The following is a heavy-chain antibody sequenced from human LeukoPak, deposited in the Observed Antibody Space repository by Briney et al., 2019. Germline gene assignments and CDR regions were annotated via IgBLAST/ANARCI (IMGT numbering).Heavy chain of an antibody. D-gene: IGHD1-1*01. CDR2: LDASGSQK. CDR3: AIWTSGNY. Sequence: GGSLRLSCAASGFTFNRSWMNWVRQAPGKGLEWVANLDASGSQKLYVDSVKGRFIISKDNPGASLYLDMYSLRAEDTAIYYCAIWTSGNYWGQGTLVTVSS. CDR1: GFTFNRSW. V-gene: IGHV3-7*01. J-gene: IGHJ4*02.